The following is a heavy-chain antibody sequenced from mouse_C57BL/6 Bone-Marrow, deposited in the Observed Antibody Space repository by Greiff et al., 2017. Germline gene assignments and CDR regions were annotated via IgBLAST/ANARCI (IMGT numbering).Heavy chain of an antibody. D-gene: IGHD1-1*02. V-gene: IGHV5-4*01. Sequence: EVKVVESGGGLVKPGGSLKLSCAASGFTFSSYAMSWVRQTPEKRLEWVATISDGGSYTYYPDNVKGRFTISRYNAKNNLYLQKSHLKSEDTAMYYCARDKGSGFAYWGQGTLVTVAA. J-gene: IGHJ3*01. CDR3: ARDKGSGFAY. CDR2: ISDGGSYT. CDR1: GFTFSSYA.